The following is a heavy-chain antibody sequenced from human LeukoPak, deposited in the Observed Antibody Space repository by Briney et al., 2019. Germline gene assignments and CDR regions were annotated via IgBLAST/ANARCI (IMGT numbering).Heavy chain of an antibody. J-gene: IGHJ6*02. V-gene: IGHV3-53*01. Sequence: GGSLRLSCAASGFTVSSNYMSWVRQAPGKGLEWVSVIYSGGSTYYADSVKGRFTISRDNSKNTLYLQMNSLRAEDTAVYYCARDGSVDTASYYYYYGMDVWGQGTTVTVSS. CDR1: GFTVSSNY. CDR3: ARDGSVDTASYYYYYGMDV. CDR2: IYSGGST. D-gene: IGHD5-18*01.